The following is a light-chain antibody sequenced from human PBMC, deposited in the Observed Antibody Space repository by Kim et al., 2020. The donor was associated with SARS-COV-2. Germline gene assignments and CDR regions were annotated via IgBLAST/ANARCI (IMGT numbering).Light chain of an antibody. CDR3: SAWDSSLGAWV. Sequence: QAGLTQPPSVSKGLRQTATLTCTGNNNNIGNQGAVWLQHHQGHPPKLLSYRNNNRPSGISERLSASRSGNTASLTITGLQPEDEADYYCSAWDSSLGAWVFGGGTQLTVL. CDR1: NNNIGNQG. J-gene: IGLJ3*02. CDR2: RNN. V-gene: IGLV10-54*01.